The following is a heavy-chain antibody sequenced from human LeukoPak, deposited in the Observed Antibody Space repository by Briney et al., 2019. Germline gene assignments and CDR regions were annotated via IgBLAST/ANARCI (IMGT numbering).Heavy chain of an antibody. D-gene: IGHD2-21*02. CDR1: GFTFSSYA. CDR3: AKDRPCGGDCYWRDY. J-gene: IGHJ4*02. V-gene: IGHV3-23*01. CDR2: ISGSGGST. Sequence: GGSLRPSCAASGFTFSSYALSWVRQAPGKGLEWVSAISGSGGSTYYADSVKGRFTISRDNSKNTLFLQMNSLRAEDTAVYYCAKDRPCGGDCYWRDYWGQGTLVTVSS.